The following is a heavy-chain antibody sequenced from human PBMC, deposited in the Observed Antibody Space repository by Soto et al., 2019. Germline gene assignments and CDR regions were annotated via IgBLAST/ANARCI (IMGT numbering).Heavy chain of an antibody. J-gene: IGHJ6*02. CDR1: GFTFSSYW. CDR3: ARVDIAEDYGMDV. D-gene: IGHD2-2*03. Sequence: PGGSLRLSCAASGFTFSSYWMHWVRQAPGKGLVWVSRINSDGSSTSYADSVKGRFTISRDNAKNTLYLQMNSLRAEDTAVYYCARVDIAEDYGMDVWGQGTTVTVSS. V-gene: IGHV3-74*01. CDR2: INSDGSST.